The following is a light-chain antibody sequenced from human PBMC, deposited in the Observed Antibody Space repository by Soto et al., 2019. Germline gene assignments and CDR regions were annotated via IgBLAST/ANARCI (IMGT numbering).Light chain of an antibody. CDR3: AAWDGSLNGWV. V-gene: IGLV1-44*01. J-gene: IGLJ3*02. Sequence: QSVLTQAPSASGTPGQRVTISCSGSNSNIGSNTVSWYQQVPGTAPKVLIYNNDQRPSGVPDRLSGSKSGTSASLAIGGLQPEDEADYYCAAWDGSLNGWVFGGGTKVTVL. CDR2: NND. CDR1: NSNIGSNT.